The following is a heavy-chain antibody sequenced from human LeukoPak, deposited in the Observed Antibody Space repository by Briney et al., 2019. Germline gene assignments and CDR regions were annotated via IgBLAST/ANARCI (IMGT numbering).Heavy chain of an antibody. D-gene: IGHD5-24*01. CDR2: ISSGSTYI. Sequence: GGSLLLSCAASGFTFSTYNINWVRQAPGKGLEWVSSISSGSTYIYYADSVKGRFTISRDNAKNSLSLQLNSLRAEDTAVHYCAREGPMAFDCWGQGPLVTVSS. CDR1: GFTFSTYN. CDR3: AREGPMAFDC. V-gene: IGHV3-21*01. J-gene: IGHJ4*02.